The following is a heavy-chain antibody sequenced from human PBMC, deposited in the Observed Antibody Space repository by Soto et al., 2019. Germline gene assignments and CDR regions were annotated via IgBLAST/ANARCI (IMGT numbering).Heavy chain of an antibody. Sequence: QVHLVQDGAEETKPGASVKVSCKASEYTLTIYATHLVLQTPGQRLERMGWINVGNGNTKYSQKFQGRVTITRDTSASTADMDLSSLRSEDTAVYYCSRGGPPIDYWGEGTLVTVSS. J-gene: IGHJ4*02. CDR1: EYTLTIYA. V-gene: IGHV1-3*05. D-gene: IGHD3-10*01. CDR3: SRGGPPIDY. CDR2: INVGNGNT.